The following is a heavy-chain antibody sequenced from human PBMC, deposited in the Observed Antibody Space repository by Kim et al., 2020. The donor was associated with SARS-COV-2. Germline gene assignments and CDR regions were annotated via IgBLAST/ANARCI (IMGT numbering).Heavy chain of an antibody. Sequence: AQKLQGRVTMTTDTSTSTAYMELRSLRSDDTAVYYCARDLSGYSYGKGDYWGQGTLVTVSS. D-gene: IGHD5-18*01. CDR3: ARDLSGYSYGKGDY. V-gene: IGHV1-18*01. J-gene: IGHJ4*02.